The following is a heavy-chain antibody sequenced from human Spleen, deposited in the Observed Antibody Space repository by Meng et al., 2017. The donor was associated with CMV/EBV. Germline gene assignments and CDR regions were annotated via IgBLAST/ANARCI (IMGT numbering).Heavy chain of an antibody. D-gene: IGHD3-3*01. CDR1: GFTFGDHY. J-gene: IGHJ4*02. V-gene: IGHV3-7*01. CDR3: AKDQKDYDFWSHYQTFYFDY. Sequence: GGSLRLSCAASGFTFGDHYMDWVRQAPGKGLEWVANIKQDGSETYYVDSVKGRFTISRDNAKNSLYLQMNSLRAEDTAVYYCAKDQKDYDFWSHYQTFYFDYWGQGTLVTVSS. CDR2: IKQDGSET.